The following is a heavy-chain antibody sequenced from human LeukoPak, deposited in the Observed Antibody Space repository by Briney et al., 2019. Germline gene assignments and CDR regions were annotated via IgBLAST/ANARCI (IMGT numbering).Heavy chain of an antibody. J-gene: IGHJ4*02. CDR3: ARESGALRGYSFGL. CDR2: TTSDESNK. V-gene: IGHV3-30-3*01. CDR1: GFSFSSYA. Sequence: GGSLRLSCAASGFSFSSYAMHWVRQAAGKGLERVAITTSDESNKHYADSVKGRFTISRDNSKNTLYLQMNSLRAEDTAVYYCARESGALRGYSFGLWGQGTLVTVSS. D-gene: IGHD5-18*01.